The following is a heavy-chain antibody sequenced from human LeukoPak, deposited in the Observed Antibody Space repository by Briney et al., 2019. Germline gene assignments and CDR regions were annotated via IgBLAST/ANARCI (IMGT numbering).Heavy chain of an antibody. J-gene: IGHJ4*02. CDR1: GFTFSTYG. D-gene: IGHD5-18*01. CDR2: IRYDGSNK. V-gene: IGHV3-33*01. CDR3: ARALSAMVPDY. Sequence: GGSLRLSCAASGFTFSTYGMHWVRQAPGKGPEWVAVIRYDGSNKNYGDSVKGRFTISRDNSKNTLYLQMNSLRAEDTAVYYCARALSAMVPDYWGQGTLLTVSS.